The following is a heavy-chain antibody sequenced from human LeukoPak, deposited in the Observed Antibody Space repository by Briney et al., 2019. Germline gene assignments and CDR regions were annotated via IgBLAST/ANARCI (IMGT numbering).Heavy chain of an antibody. CDR1: GYTFTSYG. V-gene: IGHV1-18*01. J-gene: IGHJ4*02. Sequence: ASVKVSCKASGYTFTSYGISWVRQAPGQGLEWMGWISAYNGNTNYAQKLQGRVTMTTDTSTSTAYMELRSLRSDDTAVYYCARDLIFYDKYCFDYWGQGTLVTVSS. D-gene: IGHD5/OR15-5a*01. CDR3: ARDLIFYDKYCFDY. CDR2: ISAYNGNT.